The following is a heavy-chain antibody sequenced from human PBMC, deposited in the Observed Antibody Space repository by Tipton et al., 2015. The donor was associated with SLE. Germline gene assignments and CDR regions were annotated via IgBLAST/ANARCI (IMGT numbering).Heavy chain of an antibody. CDR1: GGSFSGYY. CDR3: ARSVRPVVVAAIFNYYYGMDV. V-gene: IGHV4-34*01. CDR2: INHSGST. Sequence: LRLSCAVYGGSFSGYYWSWIRQPPGKGLEWIGEINHSGSTNYNPSLKSRVTISVDTSKNQFSLKLSSVTAADTAVYYCARSVRPVVVAAIFNYYYGMDVWGQGTTVTVSS. D-gene: IGHD2-15*01. J-gene: IGHJ6*02.